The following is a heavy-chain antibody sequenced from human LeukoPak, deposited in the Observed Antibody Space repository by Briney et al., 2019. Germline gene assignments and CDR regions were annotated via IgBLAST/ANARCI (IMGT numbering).Heavy chain of an antibody. CDR2: INAYNGNT. CDR3: ARGVPAAMPLGYYHYYMDV. D-gene: IGHD2-2*01. V-gene: IGHV1-18*01. CDR1: GYTFTSYG. Sequence: ASVKVSCKASGYTFTSYGISWVRQAPGQGLEWMGWINAYNGNTNYAQKLQGRVTMTTDTSTSTAYMELRSLRSDDTAVYFCARGVPAAMPLGYYHYYMDVWGKGTTVTISS. J-gene: IGHJ6*03.